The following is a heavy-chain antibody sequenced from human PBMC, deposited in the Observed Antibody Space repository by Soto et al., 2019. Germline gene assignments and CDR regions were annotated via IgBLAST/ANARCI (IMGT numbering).Heavy chain of an antibody. CDR2: IYYSGST. CDR1: GGSISSYY. CDR3: ASPADGYSGYDPFYFDY. V-gene: IGHV4-59*08. Sequence: QVQLQESGPGLVKPSETLSLTCTVSGGSISSYYWSWIRQPPGKGLEWIGYIYYSGSTNYNPSLKSRVTISVDMSKNQSSLTLSSVTAADTAVYYCASPADGYSGYDPFYFDYWGQGTLVTVSS. D-gene: IGHD5-12*01. J-gene: IGHJ4*02.